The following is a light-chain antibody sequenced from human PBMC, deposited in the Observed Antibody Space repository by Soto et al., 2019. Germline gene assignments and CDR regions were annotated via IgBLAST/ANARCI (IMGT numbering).Light chain of an antibody. CDR3: QKYNNWPPIT. V-gene: IGKV3-15*01. J-gene: IGKJ5*01. CDR1: QSVSSN. Sequence: EIVMTQSPATLSVSPGERATLSCRASQSVSSNLAWYQQKPGQAPRLLIYGASTRATGIPARFSGSGSGTEFTLTISRLQSEDFAVYYSQKYNNWPPITFGQGTRLEIK. CDR2: GAS.